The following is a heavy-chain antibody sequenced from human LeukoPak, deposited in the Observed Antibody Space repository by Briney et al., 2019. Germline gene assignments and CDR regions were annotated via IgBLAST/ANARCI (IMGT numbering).Heavy chain of an antibody. CDR2: ISDSGANT. J-gene: IGHJ2*01. CDR3: AKSMTLQWRGFFDL. CDR1: GFTFSIYA. D-gene: IGHD6-19*01. V-gene: IGHV3-23*01. Sequence: GGSARLSCGASGFTFSIYAMRCVREARGKGREWVSTISDSGANTYYADSVRGRFTISRDNSKNTLYLQKNSLRADDAAIYYCAKSMTLQWRGFFDLWGRGTHVTVSS.